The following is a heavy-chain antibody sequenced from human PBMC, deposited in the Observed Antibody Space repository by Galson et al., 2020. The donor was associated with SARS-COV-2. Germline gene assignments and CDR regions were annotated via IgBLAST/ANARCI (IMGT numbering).Heavy chain of an antibody. CDR1: GGSIRSSSSF. D-gene: IGHD3-10*01. J-gene: IGHJ4*02. CDR3: ARHAWFGELLAPFDY. CDR2: MHYSGNT. Sequence: SETLSLTCTVPGGSIRSSSSFWGWIRQPPGKGLEWIGSMHYSGNTYYNPSLKSQVTISVDTSKDQFPLKLTSVTAADTAVYSCARHAWFGELLAPFDYWGQGTPVTVS. V-gene: IGHV4-39*01.